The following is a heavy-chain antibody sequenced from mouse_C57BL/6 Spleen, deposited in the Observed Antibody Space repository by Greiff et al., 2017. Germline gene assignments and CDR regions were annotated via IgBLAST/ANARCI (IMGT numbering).Heavy chain of an antibody. J-gene: IGHJ3*01. V-gene: IGHV1-72*01. CDR2: IGPNSGGT. Sequence: QVQLQQPGAELVKPGASVKLSCKASGYTFTSYWMPWVKQRPGRGLEWIGRIGPNSGGTKYNEKFKSKATLAVDKPSSTAYMQLSSLTSEDSAVYHCARDYYGSSFAYWGQGTLVTVSA. CDR3: ARDYYGSSFAY. CDR1: GYTFTSYW. D-gene: IGHD1-1*01.